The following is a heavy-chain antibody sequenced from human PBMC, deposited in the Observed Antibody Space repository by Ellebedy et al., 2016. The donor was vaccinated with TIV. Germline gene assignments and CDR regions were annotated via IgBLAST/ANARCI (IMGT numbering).Heavy chain of an antibody. D-gene: IGHD3-22*01. CDR1: GYSISSSNW. V-gene: IGHV4-28*01. CDR3: ALSSGGEAFDI. Sequence: MPSETLSLTCAVSGYSISSSNWWGWIRQPPGKGVEWIGYIYYSGSTYYNPSLKSRVTMSVDTSKNQFSLKLSSVTAVDTAVYYCALSSGGEAFDIWGQGTMVTVSS. CDR2: IYYSGST. J-gene: IGHJ3*02.